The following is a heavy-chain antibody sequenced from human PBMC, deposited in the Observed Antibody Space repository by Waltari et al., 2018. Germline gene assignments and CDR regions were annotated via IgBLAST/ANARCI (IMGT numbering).Heavy chain of an antibody. CDR2: IDPEYGEA. J-gene: IGHJ5*02. V-gene: IGHV1-24*01. CDR3: TRDRVGYCSGGTCYSRWFDP. Sequence: QVQLVQSGAEVKKPGASVKVSCSVSGYSLTESALHWVRPAPGKGLGWLGGIDPEYGEAVYAQEVQRRVTRTEDTSKDTAYMELSSLTYEDTAVYYCTRDRVGYCSGGTCYSRWFDPWGQGTLVTVSS. D-gene: IGHD2-15*01. CDR1: GYSLTESA.